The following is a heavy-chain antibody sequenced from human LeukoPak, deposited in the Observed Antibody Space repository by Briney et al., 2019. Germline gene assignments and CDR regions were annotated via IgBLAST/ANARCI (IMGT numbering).Heavy chain of an antibody. D-gene: IGHD2-15*01. CDR2: IYSGGST. V-gene: IGHV3-53*01. Sequence: GGSLRLSCAASGFTVSSNYMSWVRQAPGKGLEWVSVIYSGGSTYYADSVKGRFTISRDNAENSLYLQMNSLRAEDTAVYYCAQQVGYCSSGSCYFTYWGQGTLVTVSS. CDR1: GFTVSSNY. J-gene: IGHJ1*01. CDR3: AQQVGYCSSGSCYFTY.